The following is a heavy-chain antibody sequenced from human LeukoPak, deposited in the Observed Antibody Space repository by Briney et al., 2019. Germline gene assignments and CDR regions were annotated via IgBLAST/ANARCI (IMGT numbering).Heavy chain of an antibody. CDR2: INEDGSEK. CDR3: ARQRVMMTLGY. CDR1: GFIFRNFW. D-gene: IGHD3-16*01. V-gene: IGHV3-7*03. J-gene: IGHJ4*02. Sequence: GGSLRLSCAAAGFIFRNFWMGWVRQAPGKGLQWVASINEDGSEKYYVDSVKGRFTISRDNAKNSLYLQMNSLRAEDTAVYYCARQRVMMTLGYWGQGTLVTVSS.